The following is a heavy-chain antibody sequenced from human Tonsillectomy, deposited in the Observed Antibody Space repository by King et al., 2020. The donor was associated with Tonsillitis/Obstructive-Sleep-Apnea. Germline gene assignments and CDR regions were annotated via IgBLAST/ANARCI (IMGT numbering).Heavy chain of an antibody. V-gene: IGHV3-48*03. CDR2: IGCSVYTI. CDR1: GFTFSTYE. D-gene: IGHD2-2*01. Sequence: VQLVESGGGLVQPGVSLRLSCAASGFTFSTYEMHWVRQAPGKGLEWVSYIGCSVYTILYADSVKGRFTISRDNAKNSLFLQMNSQKAGDTAVYFCVRGETDCHSTNCYAGYFYYWGQGTLVTVSS. J-gene: IGHJ4*02. CDR3: VRGETDCHSTNCYAGYFYY.